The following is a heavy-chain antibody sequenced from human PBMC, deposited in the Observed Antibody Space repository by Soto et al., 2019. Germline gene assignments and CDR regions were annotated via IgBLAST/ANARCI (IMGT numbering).Heavy chain of an antibody. CDR1: GYSFTSYW. V-gene: IGHV5-10-1*01. CDR3: ASRIYDFWRGYRSNYYYYGMAV. Sequence: GESLKISCKGSGYSFTSYWISWVRQMPGKGLEWMGRIDPSDSYTNYSPSFQGHVTISADKSISTAYLQWSSLKASDTAMYYWASRIYDFWRGYRSNYYYYGMAVWGQGTTVPVSS. CDR2: IDPSDSYT. D-gene: IGHD3-3*01. J-gene: IGHJ6*02.